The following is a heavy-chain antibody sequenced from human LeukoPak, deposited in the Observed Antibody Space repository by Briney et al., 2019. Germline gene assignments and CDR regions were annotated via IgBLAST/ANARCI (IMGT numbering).Heavy chain of an antibody. J-gene: IGHJ4*02. CDR2: MNPNSGNT. D-gene: IGHD3-3*01. V-gene: IGHV1-8*01. CDR1: GYTFTNYD. Sequence: ASVKVSCKASGYTFTNYDINWVRQATGQGLEWMGWMNPNSGNTGYAQKFQGRVTMTRDTSISTAYMELSSLGSEDTAVYYCARGYDFWCECWGQGTLVTVSS. CDR3: ARGYDFWCEC.